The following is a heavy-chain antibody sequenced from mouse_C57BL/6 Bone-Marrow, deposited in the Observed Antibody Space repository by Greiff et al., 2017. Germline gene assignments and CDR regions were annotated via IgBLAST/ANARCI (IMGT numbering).Heavy chain of an antibody. CDR3: ARDAFGDIKGYAMDY. V-gene: IGHV7-1*01. J-gene: IGHJ4*01. CDR1: GFTFSDFY. D-gene: IGHD1-3*01. CDR2: SRNKANDYTT. Sequence: EVKLVESGGGLVQSGRSLRLSCATSGFTFSDFYMEWVRQAPGKGLEWIAASRNKANDYTTEYSASVKGRFIVSRDTSQSILYLQMNALRAEDTAIYYCARDAFGDIKGYAMDYWGQGTSVTVSS.